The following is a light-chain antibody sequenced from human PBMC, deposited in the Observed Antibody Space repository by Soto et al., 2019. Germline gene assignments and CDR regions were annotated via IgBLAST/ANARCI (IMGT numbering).Light chain of an antibody. CDR2: DAS. J-gene: IGKJ4*01. V-gene: IGKV1-5*01. CDR3: QQYNSYSPLT. CDR1: QSISSW. Sequence: DLQMPQSPSTLSASVGDRVTITCRASQSISSWLAWYQQKPGKAPKLLIYDASSLESGVPSRFSGSGSGTEFTLTISSLQPDDFATYYCQQYNSYSPLTFGGGTKVDIK.